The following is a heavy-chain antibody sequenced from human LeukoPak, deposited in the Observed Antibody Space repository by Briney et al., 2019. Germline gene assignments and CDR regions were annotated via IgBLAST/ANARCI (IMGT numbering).Heavy chain of an antibody. J-gene: IGHJ5*02. CDR2: TTGSGDGT. CDR1: GFTFSGYA. Sequence: GGPLRLSCAASGFTFSGYAMTWVRQAPGKGLEWVSGTTGSGDGTHYAESVKGRFTISRDNSKSTVYLQMNSLTVEDTAIYYCAKRDVYDTSSYRPFCLSWGRGTLVTVSS. CDR3: AKRDVYDTSSYRPFCLS. D-gene: IGHD3-16*02. V-gene: IGHV3-23*01.